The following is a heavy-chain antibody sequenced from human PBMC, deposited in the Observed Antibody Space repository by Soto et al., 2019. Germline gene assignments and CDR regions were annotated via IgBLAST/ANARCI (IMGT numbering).Heavy chain of an antibody. Sequence: EVQLVESGGGLVQSGGSLRLSCAASGFSISPYYMSWVRQAPGKGLEWVATVKQGSETYYVDAVNGRFTISRDNVKNSLSLQMNSLRAEDTAFYYGARGSYAFDIWGQGTMVAVSS. J-gene: IGHJ3*02. CDR2: VKQGSET. CDR1: GFSISPYY. CDR3: ARGSYAFDI. V-gene: IGHV3-7*03.